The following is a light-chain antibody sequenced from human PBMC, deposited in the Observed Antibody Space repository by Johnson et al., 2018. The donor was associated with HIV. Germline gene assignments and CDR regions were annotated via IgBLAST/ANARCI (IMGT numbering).Light chain of an antibody. Sequence: QSVLTQPPSVSAAPGQKVTISCSGSSSNIGNNYVSWYQHLPGTAPKLLIYDNNKRPSGIPDRFSGPKSGTSATLGITGLQTGDEADYYCGTWDNSLDAYVFGTGTRVAVL. V-gene: IGLV1-51*01. CDR2: DNN. J-gene: IGLJ1*01. CDR1: SSNIGNNY. CDR3: GTWDNSLDAYV.